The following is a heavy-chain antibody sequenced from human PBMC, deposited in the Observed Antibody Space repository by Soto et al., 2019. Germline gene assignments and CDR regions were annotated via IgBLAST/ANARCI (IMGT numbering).Heavy chain of an antibody. J-gene: IGHJ4*02. CDR2: ISGSGGST. CDR1: GFTFSSYA. V-gene: IGHV3-23*01. Sequence: GGSLRLSCAASGFTFSSYAMSWVRQAPGKGLEWVSAISGSGGSTYYADSVKGRFTTSRDNSKNTLYLQMNSLRAEDTAVYYCAKEWMITFGGVIDRFDYWGQGTLVTVSS. D-gene: IGHD3-16*02. CDR3: AKEWMITFGGVIDRFDY.